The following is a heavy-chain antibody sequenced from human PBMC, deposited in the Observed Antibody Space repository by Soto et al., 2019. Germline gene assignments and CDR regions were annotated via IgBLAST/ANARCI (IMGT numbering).Heavy chain of an antibody. D-gene: IGHD6-19*01. CDR2: INPNSGGT. CDR1: GYTFTGYY. CDR3: ARSSGWYGDVVDY. Sequence: VASVKVSCKASGYTFTGYYMHWVRQAPGQGLEWMGWINPNSGGTNYAQKFQGRVTMTRDTSISTAYMELSRLRSDDTAVYYCARSSGWYGDVVDYWGQGTLVTVSS. V-gene: IGHV1-2*02. J-gene: IGHJ4*02.